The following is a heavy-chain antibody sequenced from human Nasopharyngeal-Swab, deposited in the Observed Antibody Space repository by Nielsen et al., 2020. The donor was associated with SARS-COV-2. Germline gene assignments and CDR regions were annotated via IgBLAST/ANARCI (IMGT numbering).Heavy chain of an antibody. D-gene: IGHD1-26*01. CDR2: IDPSDSYT. J-gene: IGHJ4*02. CDR3: ARGVSGWELLTIDY. V-gene: IGHV5-10-1*01. Sequence: WIRQPPGKGLEWMGRIDPSDSYTNYSPSFQGHVTISADKSISTAYLQWSSLKASDTAMYYCARGVSGWELLTIDYWGQGTLVTVSS.